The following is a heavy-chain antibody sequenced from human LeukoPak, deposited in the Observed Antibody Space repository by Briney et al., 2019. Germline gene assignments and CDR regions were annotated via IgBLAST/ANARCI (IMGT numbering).Heavy chain of an antibody. D-gene: IGHD3-22*01. Sequence: GGSLRLSCAASGITFSNYAMIWVRRAPGKRLEWVSTISGSGGGAYYVDSVKGRFTISRDNSRNTLYLQMNSLRAEDTAVYYCATNYYNSSRAAADYWGQGTLVTVSS. CDR1: GITFSNYA. V-gene: IGHV3-23*01. CDR3: ATNYYNSSRAAADY. J-gene: IGHJ4*02. CDR2: ISGSGGGA.